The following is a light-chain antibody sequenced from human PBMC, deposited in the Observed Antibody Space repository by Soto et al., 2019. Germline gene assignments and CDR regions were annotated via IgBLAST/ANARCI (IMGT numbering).Light chain of an antibody. V-gene: IGKV3-11*01. CDR3: HQRQSWPRT. J-gene: IGKJ1*01. CDR1: QAVNTR. Sequence: EIVLTQSPATLSSFPGDRVTLSCRASQAVNTRLAWYQHNPGQAPRLLIYLASNRAAGVPARFSGSGSGTDFTLTISDVEPEDFAVYYCHQRQSWPRTFGQGTKVDIK. CDR2: LAS.